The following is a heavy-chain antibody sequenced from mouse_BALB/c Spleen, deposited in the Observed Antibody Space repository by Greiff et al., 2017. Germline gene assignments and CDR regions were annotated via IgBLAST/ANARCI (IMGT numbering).Heavy chain of an antibody. V-gene: IGHV1-63*01. D-gene: IGHD1-1*01. Sequence: QVQLQQSGAELVRPGTSVKISCKASGYAFTNYWLGWVKQRPGHGLEWIGDIYPGSGNTYYNEKFKGKATLTADKSSSTAYMQLSSLTSEDSAVYYCARGEYYYGSSLRDWYFDVWGAGTTVTVSS. CDR3: ARGEYYYGSSLRDWYFDV. J-gene: IGHJ1*01. CDR1: GYAFTNYW. CDR2: IYPGSGNT.